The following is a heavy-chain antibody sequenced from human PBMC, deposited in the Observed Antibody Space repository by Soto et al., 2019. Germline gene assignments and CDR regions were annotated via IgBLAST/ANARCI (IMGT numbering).Heavy chain of an antibody. CDR3: ARASSSWYFDY. Sequence: SETLSLTCTVSGGSISSYYWSWIRQPPGKGLEWIGYIYYSGSTNYNPSLKSRVTISVDTSKNQFSLKLSSVTAADTAVYYCARASSSWYFDYWGQGTLVTVSS. CDR1: GGSISSYY. V-gene: IGHV4-59*01. J-gene: IGHJ4*02. CDR2: IYYSGST. D-gene: IGHD6-13*01.